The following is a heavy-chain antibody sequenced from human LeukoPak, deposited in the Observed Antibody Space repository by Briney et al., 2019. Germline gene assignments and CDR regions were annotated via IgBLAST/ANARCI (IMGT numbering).Heavy chain of an antibody. J-gene: IGHJ4*02. D-gene: IGHD1-26*01. CDR3: AREKQSGGTPFDY. V-gene: IGHV3-30*04. CDR2: VADDEKTI. Sequence: HPGGSLRLSCVASEFTFTGHSMHWVRQAPGKGLEWVAVVADDEKTIFYADSLKGRFTVSRDNSKNTVFLQMNSLRDEDTAVYYCAREKQSGGTPFDYWGQGSLVTVSS. CDR1: EFTFTGHS.